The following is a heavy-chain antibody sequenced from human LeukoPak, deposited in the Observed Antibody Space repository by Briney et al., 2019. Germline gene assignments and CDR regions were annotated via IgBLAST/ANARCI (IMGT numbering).Heavy chain of an antibody. CDR1: GGSIMSYY. CDR2: VYHSGST. D-gene: IGHD3-3*01. V-gene: IGHV4-59*01. CDR3: ARSRVWSDYWGYFDF. Sequence: SETLSLTCTVSGGSIMSYYWSWIRQPPGRGLEWIGYVYHSGSTNYNPSLQSRIIISVDTSKNQVSLKLNSVTTADTAVYYCARSRVWSDYWGYFDFWGQGTLVTVSS. J-gene: IGHJ4*02.